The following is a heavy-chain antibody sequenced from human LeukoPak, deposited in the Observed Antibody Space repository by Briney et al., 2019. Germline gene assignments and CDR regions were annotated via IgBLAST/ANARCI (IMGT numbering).Heavy chain of an antibody. CDR2: IHYSGST. D-gene: IGHD2-15*01. J-gene: IGHJ2*01. CDR1: GGSISNYY. CDR3: ARGGGWSDWYFDL. V-gene: IGHV4-59*01. Sequence: SETLSLTCTVSGGSISNYYWSWIRQPPGKGLEWIGYIHYSGSTNYNPSLKSRVTISVDTSKNQFSLRLTSVTAADTAVYYCARGGGWSDWYFDLWGRGALVSVSS.